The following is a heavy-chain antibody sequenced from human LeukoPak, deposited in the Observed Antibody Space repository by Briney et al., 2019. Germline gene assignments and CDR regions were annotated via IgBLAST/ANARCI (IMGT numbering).Heavy chain of an antibody. Sequence: ASVKVSCKASGGTFSSYAISWVRHAPGQGLELMGGIIPIFGTANYAQKFQGRVTITADKSTSTAYRELSRVRSEETAVHYCARERRVVVAPRSYYYYGMDVWGKGTTVTVSS. D-gene: IGHD2-15*01. CDR1: GGTFSSYA. CDR2: IIPIFGTA. CDR3: ARERRVVVAPRSYYYYGMDV. J-gene: IGHJ6*04. V-gene: IGHV1-69*06.